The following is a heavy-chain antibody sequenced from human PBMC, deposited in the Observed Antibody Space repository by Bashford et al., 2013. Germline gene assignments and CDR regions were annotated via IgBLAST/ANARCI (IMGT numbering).Heavy chain of an antibody. CDR2: IYYSGST. J-gene: IGHJ5*02. CDR3: ARLVGSGFDP. D-gene: IGHD1-26*01. Sequence: SETLSLTCTVSGGSVSSGSYYWSWIRQPPGKGLEWIGYIYYSGSTNYNPSLKSRVTISVDTSKNQFSLKLSSVTAADTAVYYCARLVGSGFDPWGQGTLVTVSS. CDR1: GGSVSSGSYY. V-gene: IGHV4-61*01.